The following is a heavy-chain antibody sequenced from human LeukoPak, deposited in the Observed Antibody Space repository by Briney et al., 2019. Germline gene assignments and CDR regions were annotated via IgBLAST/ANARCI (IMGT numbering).Heavy chain of an antibody. CDR2: INSDGSST. J-gene: IGHJ4*02. CDR3: ARAVSLYYDSSGYYYIDY. V-gene: IGHV3-74*01. D-gene: IGHD3-22*01. Sequence: GGSLRLSCAASGFTFSSYWMHWVRQAPGKRLVWVSRINSDGSSTSYADSVKGRFTISRDNAKNTLYLQMNSLRAEDTAVYYCARAVSLYYDSSGYYYIDYWGQGTLVTVSS. CDR1: GFTFSSYW.